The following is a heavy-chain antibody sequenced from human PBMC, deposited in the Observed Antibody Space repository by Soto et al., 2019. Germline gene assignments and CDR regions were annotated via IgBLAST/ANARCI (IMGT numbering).Heavy chain of an antibody. CDR1: GGSFSGYY. CDR3: ASLRSGIAAAGTQHYYYYGMDV. Sequence: PSETLSLTCAVYGGSFSGYYWSWIRQPPGKGLEWIGEINHSGSTNYNPSLKSRVTISVDTSRNQFSLKLSSVTAADTAVYYCASLRSGIAAAGTQHYYYYGMDVWGQGTTVTVSS. D-gene: IGHD6-13*01. J-gene: IGHJ6*02. V-gene: IGHV4-34*01. CDR2: INHSGST.